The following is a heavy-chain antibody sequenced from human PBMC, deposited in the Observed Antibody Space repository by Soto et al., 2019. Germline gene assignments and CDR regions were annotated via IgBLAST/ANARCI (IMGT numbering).Heavy chain of an antibody. J-gene: IGHJ6*02. CDR2: ISWDGGST. V-gene: IGHV3-43*01. CDR1: GFTFDDYT. D-gene: IGHD3-22*01. Sequence: GGSLRLSCAASGFTFDDYTMHWVRQAPGKGLEWVSLISWDGGSTYYADSVKGRFTISRDNSKNSLYLQMNSLRTEDTALYYCAKDKNDDSSGYLTYGMDVWGQGTTVTVS. CDR3: AKDKNDDSSGYLTYGMDV.